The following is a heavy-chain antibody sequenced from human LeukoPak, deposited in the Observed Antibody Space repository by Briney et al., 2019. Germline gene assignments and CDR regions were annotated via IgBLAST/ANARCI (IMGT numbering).Heavy chain of an antibody. CDR2: INPNSGDT. Sequence: ASVKVSCKASGYTFAAYYVHWVRQAPGQGLEWMGWINPNSGDTKFAQNFQGRVAMTRDTSISTAYMELSRLTSDDTAVYYCARDPPIGGADVFDIWGQGTMVTVSS. CDR3: ARDPPIGGADVFDI. J-gene: IGHJ3*02. CDR1: GYTFAAYY. V-gene: IGHV1-2*02. D-gene: IGHD3-10*01.